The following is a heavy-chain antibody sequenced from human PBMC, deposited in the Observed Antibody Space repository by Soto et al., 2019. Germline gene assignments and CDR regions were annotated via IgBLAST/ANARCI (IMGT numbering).Heavy chain of an antibody. V-gene: IGHV4-39*01. CDR3: ARRKKYDFWSGYNFDY. Sequence: QLQLQESGPGLVKPSETLSLTCTVSGGSISSSSYYWGWIRQPPGKGLEWIGSIYYSGSTYYNPSLKSRVTISVDTSKNQFSLKLSSVTAADTAVYYCARRKKYDFWSGYNFDYWGQGTLVTVSS. CDR2: IYYSGST. J-gene: IGHJ4*02. CDR1: GGSISSSSYY. D-gene: IGHD3-3*01.